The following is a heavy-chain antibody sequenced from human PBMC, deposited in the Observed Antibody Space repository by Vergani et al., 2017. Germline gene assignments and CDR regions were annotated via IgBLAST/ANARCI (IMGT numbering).Heavy chain of an antibody. J-gene: IGHJ4*02. CDR1: GFTFSACP. V-gene: IGHV4-34*01. CDR3: ARAMVRGVMS. Sequence: VQLLQSGGGVIQPGGSVRLSCAASGFTFSACPMTWIRQPPGKGLEWIGEINHSGSSNYNPSLKSRVTISVDTSKNQFSLKLSSVTAADTAVYYCARAMVRGVMSWGQGTLVTVSS. D-gene: IGHD3-10*01. CDR2: INHSGSS.